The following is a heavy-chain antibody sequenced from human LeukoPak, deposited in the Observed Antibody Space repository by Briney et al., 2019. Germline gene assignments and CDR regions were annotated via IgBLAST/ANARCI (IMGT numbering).Heavy chain of an antibody. CDR2: ISSSGSTI. CDR1: GFTFSSYE. CDR3: ARGPYYDSSGYYYERLDAFDV. Sequence: GGSLRLSCAASGFTFSSYEMNWVRQAPGKGLEWVSYISSSGSTIYYADSVKGRFTISRDNAKNSLYLQMNSLRAEDTAVYYCARGPYYDSSGYYYERLDAFDVWGQGTMVTVSS. D-gene: IGHD3-22*01. V-gene: IGHV3-48*03. J-gene: IGHJ3*01.